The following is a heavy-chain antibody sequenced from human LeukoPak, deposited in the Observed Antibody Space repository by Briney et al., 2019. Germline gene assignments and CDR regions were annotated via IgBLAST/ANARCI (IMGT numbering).Heavy chain of an antibody. D-gene: IGHD1-1*01. Sequence: PSETLSLTCTVSGGSISSYYWSWIRQPPGKGLEWIGYIYYSGSTNYNPSLKSRVTISVDTSKNQFSLKLSSVTAADTAVYYCARDALLTTRNGMDVWGQGTTVTVSS. CDR3: ARDALLTTRNGMDV. J-gene: IGHJ6*02. CDR1: GGSISSYY. CDR2: IYYSGST. V-gene: IGHV4-59*01.